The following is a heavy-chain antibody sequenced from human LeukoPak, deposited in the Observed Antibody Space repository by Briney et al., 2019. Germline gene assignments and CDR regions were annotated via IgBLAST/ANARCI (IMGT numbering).Heavy chain of an antibody. CDR2: IGIAGDT. CDR3: ARSSAATGMDV. J-gene: IGHJ6*02. Sequence: GGSLRLSCAASGVTFSSYDMHWVRQATGKGLEWVSAIGIAGDTDYPGSVKGRFTISRENAKNSLYLHMNSLRAGDTAVYYCARSSAATGMDVWGQGTTVTVSS. D-gene: IGHD1-26*01. CDR1: GVTFSSYD. V-gene: IGHV3-13*01.